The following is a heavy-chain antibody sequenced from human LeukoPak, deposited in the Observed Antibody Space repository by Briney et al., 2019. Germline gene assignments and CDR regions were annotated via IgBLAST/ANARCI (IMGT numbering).Heavy chain of an antibody. CDR1: GFTFSVSV. J-gene: IGHJ4*02. CDR3: ARDLSGGGLDY. D-gene: IGHD3-10*01. Sequence: GGSLRLSCAASGFTFSVSVMHWVRQAPGKGLEYVSVISSNGGSTSYANSVKGRFTISRDNSKNTLYLQMGSLRAEDMAVYYCARDLSGGGLDYWGQGTLVTVSS. CDR2: ISSNGGST. V-gene: IGHV3-64*01.